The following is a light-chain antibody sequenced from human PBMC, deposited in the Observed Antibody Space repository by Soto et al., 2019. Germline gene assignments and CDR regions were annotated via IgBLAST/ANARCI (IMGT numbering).Light chain of an antibody. CDR1: QSVTST. J-gene: IGKJ1*01. CDR2: SAS. CDR3: QQYHNWPRT. V-gene: IGKV3-15*01. Sequence: EIVMTQSPAALSVSPGERVTLSCRASQSVTSTLAWYQHKPGQAPRLLIYSASTRPIGIPVRFSGSGSGTGFTLTITSLQSEDSAIYYCQQYHNWPRTFGQGTKVDIK.